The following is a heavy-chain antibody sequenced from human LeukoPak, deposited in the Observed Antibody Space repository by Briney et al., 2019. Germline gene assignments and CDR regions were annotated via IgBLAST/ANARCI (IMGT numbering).Heavy chain of an antibody. CDR1: GFTVSSNY. CDR2: IYTRGST. Sequence: GGSLRLPCAAPGFTVSSNYLSWIRQAPGMGLEWVPVIYTRGSTYYADSVKGLVTISRHNSRNTLYLQMNSVRAEDTVVWYCARNIGVVGAASRRRRSNEYFFDYWGQGTLVTVSS. J-gene: IGHJ4*02. D-gene: IGHD2-2*01. CDR3: ARNIGVVGAASRRRRSNEYFFDY. V-gene: IGHV3-53*04.